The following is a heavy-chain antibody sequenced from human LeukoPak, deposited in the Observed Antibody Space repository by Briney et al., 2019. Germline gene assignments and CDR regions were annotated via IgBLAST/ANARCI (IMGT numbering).Heavy chain of an antibody. Sequence: EASVKVSCKASGYTFTGYYIHWVRQAPGQGFEWIGWINPDSGGADYAQKFQGRVTMTRDTSISTVYMEPNSLTSDDTAVYYCARDLDDSSGDDYWGQGTLVTVSS. CDR2: INPDSGGA. CDR3: ARDLDDSSGDDY. CDR1: GYTFTGYY. J-gene: IGHJ4*02. D-gene: IGHD3-22*01. V-gene: IGHV1-2*02.